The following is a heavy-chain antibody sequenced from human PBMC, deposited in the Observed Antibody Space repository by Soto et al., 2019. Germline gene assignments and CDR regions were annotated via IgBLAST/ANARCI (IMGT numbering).Heavy chain of an antibody. CDR3: ARLGHYYQSLDP. CDR1: GGSISNYY. CDR2: IHHSGST. D-gene: IGHD3-22*01. V-gene: IGHV4-59*06. J-gene: IGHJ5*02. Sequence: SETLSLTCTVSGGSISNYYWTWIRQHPGKGLEWIGNIHHSGSTFYNPSLKSRVSISVDTSKNQFSLKLSSVTAADTAVYYCARLGHYYQSLDPWG.